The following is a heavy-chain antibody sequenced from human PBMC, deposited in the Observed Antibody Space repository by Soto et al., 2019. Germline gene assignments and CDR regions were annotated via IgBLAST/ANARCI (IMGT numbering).Heavy chain of an antibody. CDR2: VKSKTDGGTT. Sequence: EVQLVESGGGLVKPGGSLRLSCAASGFSFSYAWMSWVRQAPGKGLEWVGRVKSKTDGGTTDYAAPVKGRFTISRDDSKPTVYLQMNSLKTEDTAVYYCTTDCSGGSCYPGAHYYYYGMDVWGPGTTVTVSS. V-gene: IGHV3-15*01. CDR3: TTDCSGGSCYPGAHYYYYGMDV. D-gene: IGHD2-15*01. CDR1: GFSFSYAW. J-gene: IGHJ6*02.